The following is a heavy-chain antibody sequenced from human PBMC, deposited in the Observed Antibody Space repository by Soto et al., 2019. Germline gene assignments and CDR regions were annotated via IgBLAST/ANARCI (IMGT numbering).Heavy chain of an antibody. CDR1: GFTFSSYA. CDR3: ARDYGRGSYLVYGYWFDP. D-gene: IGHD1-26*01. J-gene: IGHJ5*02. Sequence: QVQLVESGGGVVQPGRSLRLSCAASGFTFSSYAMHWVRQAPGKGLEWVAVISYDGSNKYYADTVKGRFTISRVNSKTTRYLQMNSRRAEGTAVYCCARDYGRGSYLVYGYWFDPWGQGTLVTVSS. V-gene: IGHV3-30-3*01. CDR2: ISYDGSNK.